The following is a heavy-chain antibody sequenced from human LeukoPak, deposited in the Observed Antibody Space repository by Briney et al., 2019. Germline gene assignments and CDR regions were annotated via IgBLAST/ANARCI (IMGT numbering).Heavy chain of an antibody. V-gene: IGHV1-8*01. CDR3: ARGGSCSSTSCYEDYYYYMDV. CDR2: MNPNSGNT. Sequence: ASVKVSGKASGYTFTSYDINWVRQATGQGLEWMGWMNPNSGNTGYAQKFQGRVTMTRNTSISTAYMELSSLRSEDTAVYYCARGGSCSSTSCYEDYYYYMDVWGKGTTVTVSS. CDR1: GYTFTSYD. D-gene: IGHD2-2*01. J-gene: IGHJ6*03.